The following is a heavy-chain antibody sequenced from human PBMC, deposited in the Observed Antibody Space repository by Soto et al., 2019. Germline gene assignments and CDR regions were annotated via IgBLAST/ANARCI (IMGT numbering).Heavy chain of an antibody. Sequence: QVQLVQSGPEVKKPEASVKVSCKTSGYTFTSSGISWVRQAPGQGPEWMGWISGHNGFTNFARNFQDRVTLTIDSSTASVYMEVRSLSVADTAIYYCARDQGGYGIFDDWGQGTLVTVSS. D-gene: IGHD5-12*01. V-gene: IGHV1-18*04. CDR3: ARDQGGYGIFDD. CDR2: ISGHNGFT. CDR1: GYTFTSSG. J-gene: IGHJ4*02.